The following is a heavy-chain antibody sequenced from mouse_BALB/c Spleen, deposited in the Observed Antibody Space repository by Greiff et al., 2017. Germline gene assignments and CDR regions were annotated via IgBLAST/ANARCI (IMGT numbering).Heavy chain of an antibody. CDR2: IYWDDDK. J-gene: IGHJ4*01. CDR3: ARRDYYGTTAMDY. V-gene: IGHV8-12*01. D-gene: IGHD1-1*01. Sequence: QVTLKESGPGILQPSQTLSLTCSFSGFSLSTSGMGVSWIRQPSGKGLEWLAHIYWDDDKRYNPSLKSRLTISKDTSSNQVFLKITSVDTADTATYYCARRDYYGTTAMDYWGQGTSVTVSS. CDR1: GFSLSTSGMG.